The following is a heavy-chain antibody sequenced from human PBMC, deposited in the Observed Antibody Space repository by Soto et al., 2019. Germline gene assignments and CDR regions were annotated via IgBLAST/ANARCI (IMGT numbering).Heavy chain of an antibody. V-gene: IGHV3-48*02. CDR2: ISSSSTI. D-gene: IGHD1-7*01. J-gene: IGHJ1*01. CDR1: GFTFSSYS. CDR3: ARDFNFMPGTT. Sequence: GGSLRLSCAASGFTFSSYSMNWVRQAPGKGLEWVSYISSSSTIYYADSVKGRFTISRDNAKNSLYLQMNSLRDEDTAVYYCARDFNFMPGTTWGQGTLVTVSS.